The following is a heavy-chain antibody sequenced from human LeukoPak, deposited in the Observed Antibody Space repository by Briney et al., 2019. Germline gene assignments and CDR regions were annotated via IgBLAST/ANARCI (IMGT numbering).Heavy chain of an antibody. J-gene: IGHJ5*02. CDR2: IYPGDSDT. Sequence: GESLKISCKGSGYSFTSYWIGWVRQMPGKGLEWMGIIYPGDSDTRYSPSFQGQVTISADKSITTSYLKLSRLKASATAMYYCARQDGLAAAMFDPWGQGTLVTVSS. CDR3: ARQDGLAAAMFDP. CDR1: GYSFTSYW. D-gene: IGHD6-13*01. V-gene: IGHV5-51*01.